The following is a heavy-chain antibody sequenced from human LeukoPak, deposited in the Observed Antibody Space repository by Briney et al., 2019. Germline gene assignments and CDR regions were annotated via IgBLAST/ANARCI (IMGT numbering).Heavy chain of an antibody. V-gene: IGHV4-34*01. J-gene: IGHJ4*02. CDR1: GGSFSGYY. CDR2: INHSGST. CDR3: ARGGLRYFDWLHRSYYFDY. D-gene: IGHD3-9*01. Sequence: SETQSLTCAVYGGSFSGYYWSRIRQPPGNGLEWIGEINHSGSTNYNPSLKSRVTISVDTSKNQFSLKLSSVTAADTAVYYCARGGLRYFDWLHRSYYFDYWGQGTLVTVSS.